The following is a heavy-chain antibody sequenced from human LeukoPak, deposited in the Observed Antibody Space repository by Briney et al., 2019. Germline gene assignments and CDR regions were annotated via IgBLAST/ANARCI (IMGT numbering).Heavy chain of an antibody. D-gene: IGHD6-6*01. V-gene: IGHV3-21*01. CDR1: GFTFSSYS. Sequence: PGGSLRLSCAASGFTFSSYSMNWVRQAPGKGLEWVSSISSSSSYIYYADSVKGRFTISRDNSKNTLYLQMDSLKPEDTAVYYCANLARPLDYWGQGALVTVSS. CDR2: ISSSSSYI. CDR3: ANLARPLDY. J-gene: IGHJ4*02.